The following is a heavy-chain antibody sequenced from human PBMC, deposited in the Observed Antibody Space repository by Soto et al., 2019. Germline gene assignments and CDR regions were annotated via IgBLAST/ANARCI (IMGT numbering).Heavy chain of an antibody. D-gene: IGHD3-9*01. J-gene: IGHJ4*02. Sequence: ASVKVSCKASGGTFSSYTISWVRQAPGQGLEWMGRIIPILGIANYAQKFQGRVTITADKSTSTAYMEPSSLRSEDTAVYYCAREAFLCYEIMTHIWGPFDYWGQG. CDR3: AREAFLCYEIMTHIWGPFDY. CDR1: GGTFSSYT. CDR2: IIPILGIA. V-gene: IGHV1-69*04.